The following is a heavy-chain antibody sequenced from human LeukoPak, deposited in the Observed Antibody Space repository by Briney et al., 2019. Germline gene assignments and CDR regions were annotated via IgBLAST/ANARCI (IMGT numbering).Heavy chain of an antibody. D-gene: IGHD4/OR15-4a*01. CDR3: AHRRDYGSGGVFDC. CDR2: IYWNDDK. Sequence: SGPTLVKPTQTLTLTCTFSGFSLSTSGVGVGWIRQPPGKALEWLALIYWNDDKRYGPSLKSRLTITKDTSKNQVVLTMTNMDPVDTATYYCAHRRDYGSGGVFDCWGQGTLVTVSS. V-gene: IGHV2-5*01. CDR1: GFSLSTSGVG. J-gene: IGHJ4*02.